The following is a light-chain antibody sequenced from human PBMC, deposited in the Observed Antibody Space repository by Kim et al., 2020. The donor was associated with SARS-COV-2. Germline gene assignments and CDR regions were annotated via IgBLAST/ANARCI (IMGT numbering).Light chain of an antibody. CDR3: ATWDSSLTSYV. J-gene: IGLJ1*01. V-gene: IGLV1-51*01. Sequence: GQKVSISCSGTGSNIGSNVVSWYKQFPGAAPKLLIYDNDKRPSGIPDRFSGPKSGTSGTLGITGLQAGDEAEYYCATWDSSLTSYVFGIGTKVTVL. CDR1: GSNIGSNV. CDR2: DND.